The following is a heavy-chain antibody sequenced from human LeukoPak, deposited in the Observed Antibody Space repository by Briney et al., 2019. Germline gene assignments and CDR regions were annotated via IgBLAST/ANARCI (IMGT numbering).Heavy chain of an antibody. J-gene: IGHJ4*02. CDR2: MRYDGSNK. Sequence: GGSLRLSCAASGFTFSSYGMHWVRQAPGKGLEWVAFMRYDGSNKYYADSVKGRFTISRDNSKNTLYLQMNSLRAEDTAVYYCAIIITMIVVAGGYWGQGTLVTVSS. D-gene: IGHD3-22*01. V-gene: IGHV3-30*02. CDR3: AIIITMIVVAGGY. CDR1: GFTFSSYG.